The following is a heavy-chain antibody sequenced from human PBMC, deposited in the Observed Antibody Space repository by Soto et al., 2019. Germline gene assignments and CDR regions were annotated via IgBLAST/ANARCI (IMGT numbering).Heavy chain of an antibody. CDR2: IYYSGST. V-gene: IGHV4-59*08. J-gene: IGHJ3*02. D-gene: IGHD3-3*01. CDR3: ARQPRFLEWFGGAFDI. CDR1: GGSISSYY. Sequence: PSETLSLTCTVSGGSISSYYWSWIRQPPGKGLEWIGYIYYSGSTNYNPSLKSRVTISVDTSKNQFSLKLSSVTAADTAVYYCARQPRFLEWFGGAFDIWGQGTMVTVSS.